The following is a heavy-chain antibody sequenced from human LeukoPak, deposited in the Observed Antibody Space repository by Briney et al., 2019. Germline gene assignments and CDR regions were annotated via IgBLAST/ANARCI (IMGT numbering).Heavy chain of an antibody. V-gene: IGHV4-38-2*02. J-gene: IGHJ5*02. D-gene: IGHD3-22*01. CDR3: ARANYDSSGYYSSDLWFDP. Sequence: SETLSLTCTVSGYSISSGYYWGWIRQSPGRGLEWIGSVYHSGSTYYNPSLKSRVTISVDTSKNQFSLKLSSVTAADTAVYYCARANYDSSGYYSSDLWFDPWGQGTLVTVSS. CDR2: VYHSGST. CDR1: GYSISSGYY.